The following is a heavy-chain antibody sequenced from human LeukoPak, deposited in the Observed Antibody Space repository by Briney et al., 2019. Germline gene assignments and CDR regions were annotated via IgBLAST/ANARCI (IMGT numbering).Heavy chain of an antibody. D-gene: IGHD2-21*01. Sequence: SETLSLTCTVSGVSISSYYWSRIRQPPGKGLEWIGCISYSGSSTYNPSLKSRVTISVDTSKNQFSLKVTSVTAADTAVYYCARGVKTGLDWFDPWGQGTLVTVSS. J-gene: IGHJ5*02. CDR2: ISYSGSS. CDR1: GVSISSYY. CDR3: ARGVKTGLDWFDP. V-gene: IGHV4-59*01.